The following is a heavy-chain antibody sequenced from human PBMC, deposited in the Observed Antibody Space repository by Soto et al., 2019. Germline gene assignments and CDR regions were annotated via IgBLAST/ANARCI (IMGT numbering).Heavy chain of an antibody. CDR1: GGSFSGYY. CDR2: INHSGST. J-gene: IGHJ4*02. Sequence: TSETLSLTCAVYGGSFSGYYWSWIRQPPGKGLEWIGEINHSGSTNYNPSLKSRVTISVDTSKNQFSLKLSSVTAADTAVYYCARLLWFGELLEFDYWGQGTLVTAPQ. V-gene: IGHV4-34*01. D-gene: IGHD3-10*01. CDR3: ARLLWFGELLEFDY.